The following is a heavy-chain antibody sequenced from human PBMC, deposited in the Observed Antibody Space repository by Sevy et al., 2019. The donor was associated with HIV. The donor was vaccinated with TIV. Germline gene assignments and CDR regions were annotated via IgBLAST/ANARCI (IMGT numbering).Heavy chain of an antibody. J-gene: IGHJ4*02. D-gene: IGHD3-22*01. CDR1: GFTFSSYW. CDR2: IKQDGSEK. CDR3: ARVLITMSVADKSRGFDY. V-gene: IGHV3-7*01. Sequence: GGSLRLSCAASGFTFSSYWMSWVRQAPGKGLEWVANIKQDGSEKYYVDSVKGRFTISRDNAKNSLCLQMNSLRAEDTAVYYCARVLITMSVADKSRGFDYWGQGTLVTVSS.